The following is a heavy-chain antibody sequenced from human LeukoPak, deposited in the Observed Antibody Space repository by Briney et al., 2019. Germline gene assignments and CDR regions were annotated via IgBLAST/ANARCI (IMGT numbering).Heavy chain of an antibody. CDR3: TRGLVV. CDR1: GFTFSEFE. V-gene: IGHV3-48*03. D-gene: IGHD2-15*01. CDR2: ISSGGTTI. Sequence: GGSLRLSCAASGFTFSEFEMNWVRQAPGKGLEWVSDISSGGTTIFYADSVKGRYTISRDNAKNSLYLQMNSLRDEDTAIYYCTRGLVVWGQGALVTVSP. J-gene: IGHJ4*02.